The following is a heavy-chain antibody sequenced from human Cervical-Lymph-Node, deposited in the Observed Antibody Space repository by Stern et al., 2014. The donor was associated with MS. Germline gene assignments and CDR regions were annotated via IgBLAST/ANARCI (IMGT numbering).Heavy chain of an antibody. J-gene: IGHJ4*02. CDR2: IYPVASDT. CDR3: ARDYGDYAFDY. Sequence: EVQLVQSGAEVKKPGESLKISCKGSGDSFTGYWIAWVRQVPGQGLEWMGIIYPVASDTSYSPTFQGQVTISADKSISTAYLQLSSLKASDTAMYYCARDYGDYAFDYWGQGTLVTVSS. V-gene: IGHV5-51*01. D-gene: IGHD4-17*01. CDR1: GDSFTGYW.